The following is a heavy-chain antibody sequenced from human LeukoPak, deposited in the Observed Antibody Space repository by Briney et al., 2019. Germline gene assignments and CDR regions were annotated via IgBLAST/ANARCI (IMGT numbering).Heavy chain of an antibody. J-gene: IGHJ5*02. CDR2: TYYRSKWYN. CDR1: GDSVSSNSAA. Sequence: SQTLSLTCAISGDSVSSNSAAWNWIRQSPSRGLEWLGRTYYRSKWYNDYAVSVKGRITINPDTSRNQFSLQLNSVTPEDTAVYYCARSERRYSSPPFDPWGQGTLVTVSS. CDR3: ARSERRYSSPPFDP. D-gene: IGHD6-19*01. V-gene: IGHV6-1*01.